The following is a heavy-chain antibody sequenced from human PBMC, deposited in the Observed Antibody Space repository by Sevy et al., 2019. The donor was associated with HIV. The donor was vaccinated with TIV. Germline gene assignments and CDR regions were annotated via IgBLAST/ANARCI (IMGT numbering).Heavy chain of an antibody. Sequence: GGSLRLSCAATGFTFSSYAMHWVRQAPGKGLEWVAVISYDGSNKYYPDSVKGRFTISRDNSKNTLYLQMNSLRPEDTAVYYCARGSIRYYDILTGWFDPWGQGTLVTVSS. V-gene: IGHV3-30-3*01. J-gene: IGHJ5*02. CDR1: GFTFSSYA. CDR3: ARGSIRYYDILTGWFDP. D-gene: IGHD3-9*01. CDR2: ISYDGSNK.